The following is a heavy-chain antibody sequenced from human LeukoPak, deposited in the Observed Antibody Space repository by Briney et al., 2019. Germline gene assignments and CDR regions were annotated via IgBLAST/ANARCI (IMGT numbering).Heavy chain of an antibody. J-gene: IGHJ4*02. CDR3: AREESGGYFDY. CDR2: INPSGSNT. Sequence: ASVKVSCKASGFTFTNYYMRWVRQAPGQGLEWMGLINPSGSNTNYAQKFRGRVTMTRDTSATTVYMELSSLRSEDTAVYYCAREESGGYFDYGGQGTLVTVSS. CDR1: GFTFTNYY. V-gene: IGHV1-46*01. D-gene: IGHD2-8*02.